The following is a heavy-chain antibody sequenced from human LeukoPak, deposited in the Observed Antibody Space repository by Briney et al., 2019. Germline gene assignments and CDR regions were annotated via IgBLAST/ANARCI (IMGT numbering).Heavy chain of an antibody. CDR3: ARGVAYYYGSGSYSIYYYYYYGMDV. J-gene: IGHJ6*02. CDR2: INHSGST. D-gene: IGHD3-10*01. Sequence: KPSETLSLTCAVYGGSFSGYYWSWIRQPPGKGLEWIGEINHSGSTNYNPSLKSRVTISVDTSKNQFSLRLSSVTAADTAVYYCARGVAYYYGSGSYSIYYYYYYGMDVWGQGTTVTVSS. CDR1: GGSFSGYY. V-gene: IGHV4-34*01.